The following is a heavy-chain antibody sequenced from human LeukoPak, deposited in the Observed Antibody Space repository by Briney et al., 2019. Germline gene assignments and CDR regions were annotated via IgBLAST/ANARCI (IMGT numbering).Heavy chain of an antibody. CDR2: IYYSGRP. D-gene: IGHD6-13*01. J-gene: IGHJ4*02. Sequence: SETLSLTCTVSVGSISSSSYYWGWIRQPPGKGLEWIGSIYYSGRPYYNPSLKSRVTISVDTSKNQFSLKLSSVTAADTAVDYGAKGSSSWLLRYYFDYWGQGTLVTVSS. V-gene: IGHV4-39*07. CDR1: VGSISSSSYY. CDR3: AKGSSSWLLRYYFDY.